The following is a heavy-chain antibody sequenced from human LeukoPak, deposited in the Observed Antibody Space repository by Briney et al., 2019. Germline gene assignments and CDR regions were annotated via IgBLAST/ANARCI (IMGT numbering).Heavy chain of an antibody. CDR2: IYHSGST. V-gene: IGHV4-4*02. D-gene: IGHD2-8*01. J-gene: IGHJ6*02. CDR3: ARDWPTLTGYYYGMDV. Sequence: SSETLSLTCAVSGGSISSSNWWSWVRQPPGKGLEWIGEIYHSGSTNYNPSLKSRVTISVDKSKNHFSLKVTSVTAADTAVYYCARDWPTLTGYYYGMDVWGQGTTVTVSS. CDR1: GGSISSSNW.